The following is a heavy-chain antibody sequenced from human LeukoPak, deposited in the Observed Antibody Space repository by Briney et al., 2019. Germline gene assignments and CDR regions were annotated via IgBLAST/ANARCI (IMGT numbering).Heavy chain of an antibody. V-gene: IGHV1-24*01. Sequence: ASVKVSCKVSGYTLTELSMHWVRQAPGKGLEWMGGFDPEDGETIYAQKFQGRVTMTEDTSTDTAYMELSSLRSEDTAVYYCATVLARPASDAFDIWGQGTMVTVSS. CDR1: GYTLTELS. J-gene: IGHJ3*02. CDR2: FDPEDGET. D-gene: IGHD2-2*01. CDR3: ATVLARPASDAFDI.